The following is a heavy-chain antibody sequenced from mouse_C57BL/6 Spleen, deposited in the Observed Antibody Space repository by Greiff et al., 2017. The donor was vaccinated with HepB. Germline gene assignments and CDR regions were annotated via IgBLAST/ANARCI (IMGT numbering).Heavy chain of an antibody. D-gene: IGHD1-1*01. V-gene: IGHV1-80*01. CDR1: GYAFSSYW. CDR2: IYPGDGDT. CDR3: ARSGFITNYMDY. J-gene: IGHJ4*01. Sequence: QVQLQQSGAELVKPGASVKISCKASGYAFSSYWMNWVKQRPGKGLEWIGQIYPGDGDTNYNGKFKGKATLTADKSSSKAYMQLSSLNSEDSAVYFGARSGFITNYMDYWGQGTSVTVSS.